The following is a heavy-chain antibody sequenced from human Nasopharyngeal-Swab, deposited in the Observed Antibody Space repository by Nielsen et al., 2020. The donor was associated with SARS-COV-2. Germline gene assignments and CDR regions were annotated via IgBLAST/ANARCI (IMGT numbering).Heavy chain of an antibody. J-gene: IGHJ6*02. CDR2: IYYRGST. CDR3: AKHPDGRWFGELSYYYYGLDV. D-gene: IGHD3-10*01. Sequence: WIRQPPGKGLEWLASIYYRGSTYYNPSLESRLTISVDTSKNHFSLKLTSVTAADTAVYYCAKHPDGRWFGELSYYYYGLDVWGQGTTVTVSS. V-gene: IGHV4-39*01.